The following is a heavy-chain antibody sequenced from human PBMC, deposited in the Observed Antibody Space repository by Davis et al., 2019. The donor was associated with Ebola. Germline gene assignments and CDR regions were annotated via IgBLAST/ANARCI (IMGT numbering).Heavy chain of an antibody. J-gene: IGHJ4*02. CDR1: GGSISSYY. CDR2: IYYSGST. CDR3: AREGYSSAWPSFFDY. Sequence: SETLSLTCTVSGGSISSYYWSWIRQPPGKALEWIGYIYYSGSTIYNPSLKSRVTISVDTSKKQFSLKLSSVTAADTAVYYCAREGYSSAWPSFFDYWGQGTLVTVSS. D-gene: IGHD6-19*01. V-gene: IGHV4-59*01.